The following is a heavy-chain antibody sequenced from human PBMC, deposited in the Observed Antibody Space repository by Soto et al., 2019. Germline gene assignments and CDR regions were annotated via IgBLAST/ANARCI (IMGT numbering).Heavy chain of an antibody. V-gene: IGHV3-74*01. Sequence: GGSLRLSCAASGFTFSSYWMHWVRQAPGKGLVWVSRIKSDGSGAIYADSVKGRFTVSRDNSKNTLYLQTNSLRAEDTAVYYCAKERGYNYGYDAMDVWGQGTTVTVSS. CDR1: GFTFSSYW. CDR3: AKERGYNYGYDAMDV. J-gene: IGHJ6*02. CDR2: IKSDGSGA. D-gene: IGHD5-18*01.